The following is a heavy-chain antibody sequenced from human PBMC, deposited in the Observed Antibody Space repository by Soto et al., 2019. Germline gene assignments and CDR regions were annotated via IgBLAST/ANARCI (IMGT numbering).Heavy chain of an antibody. Sequence: ASVKVSCKASGGTFSSYTISWVRQAPGQGLEWMGRIIPILGIANYAQKFQGRVTITADKSTSTAYMELSSLRSEDTAVYYCAREEPTSLYYGSGSYFPDYFDYWGQGTLVTVSS. J-gene: IGHJ4*02. D-gene: IGHD3-10*01. V-gene: IGHV1-69*02. CDR2: IIPILGIA. CDR3: AREEPTSLYYGSGSYFPDYFDY. CDR1: GGTFSSYT.